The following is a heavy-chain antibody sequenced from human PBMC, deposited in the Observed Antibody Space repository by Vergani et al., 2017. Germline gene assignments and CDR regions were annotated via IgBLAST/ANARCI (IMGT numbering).Heavy chain of an antibody. D-gene: IGHD5-12*01. CDR2: IHTNGVI. CDR3: ARGNRYVDFDS. Sequence: QVQLPESGPGLVKPSQTLSLTCTFPGGSLNSGSYYWSWLRPPAGKRLEWIGRIHTNGVIHYNPSHNSRATISVDTSRNQISLKLTSVTATDTAIYFCARGNRYVDFDSWGQGTMITVSS. J-gene: IGHJ3*02. V-gene: IGHV4-61*02. CDR1: GGSLNSGSYY.